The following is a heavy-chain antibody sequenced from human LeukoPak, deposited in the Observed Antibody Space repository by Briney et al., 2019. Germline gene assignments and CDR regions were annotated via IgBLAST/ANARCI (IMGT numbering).Heavy chain of an antibody. D-gene: IGHD3-16*01. CDR2: IKSKANGETT. Sequence: GGSLRLSCSASGFTFSDAWMGWVRQAPGKGLEWVGRIKSKANGETTHFAAPVKGRFTISRDDSKSTLYLQMNGLKTEDTAVYYCAWGGDYFDFWGRGTLVTVSS. CDR3: AWGGDYFDF. J-gene: IGHJ4*02. V-gene: IGHV3-15*01. CDR1: GFTFSDAW.